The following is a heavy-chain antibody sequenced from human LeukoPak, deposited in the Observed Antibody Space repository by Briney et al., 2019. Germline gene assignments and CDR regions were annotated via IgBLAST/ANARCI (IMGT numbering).Heavy chain of an antibody. J-gene: IGHJ4*02. V-gene: IGHV1-2*02. D-gene: IGHD6-13*01. CDR2: INPNSGGT. Sequence: GASVKVSCKASGYTFTGYYMHWVRQAPGQGLEWMGWINPNSGGTNYAQKIQGRVTMTRDTSISTAYMELSRLRSDATAVYYCASLVAAAGTGRNFDYWGQGTLVTVSS. CDR3: ASLVAAAGTGRNFDY. CDR1: GYTFTGYY.